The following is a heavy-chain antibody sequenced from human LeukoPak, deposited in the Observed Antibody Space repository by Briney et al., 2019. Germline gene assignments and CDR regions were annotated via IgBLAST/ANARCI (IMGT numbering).Heavy chain of an antibody. V-gene: IGHV3-64*01. D-gene: IGHD1-26*01. CDR3: AREGGSHRPVDY. Sequence: GGSLRLSCAASGFTFSSYAMHWVRQAPGKGLEYVSAISSNGGSTYYANSVKGRFTISRDNSKNTLYVQMGSLRAEDMAVYYCAREGGSHRPVDYWGQGTLVTVSS. CDR1: GFTFSSYA. J-gene: IGHJ4*02. CDR2: ISSNGGST.